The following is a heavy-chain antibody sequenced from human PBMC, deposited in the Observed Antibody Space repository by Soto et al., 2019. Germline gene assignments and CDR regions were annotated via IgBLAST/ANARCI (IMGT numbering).Heavy chain of an antibody. Sequence: QVQLVESVGGVVQPGKSLRLSCAASGFTFSRYGMHWVRQAPGKGLEWVAFVWFDGRNKYYADSVKGRFTISRDNSDDTLYLQMNSLRAEDTAVYYCARDRGANSGFDGPGDYWGQGTVVIVSS. CDR3: ARDRGANSGFDGPGDY. CDR1: GFTFSRYG. D-gene: IGHD5-12*01. V-gene: IGHV3-33*01. J-gene: IGHJ4*02. CDR2: VWFDGRNK.